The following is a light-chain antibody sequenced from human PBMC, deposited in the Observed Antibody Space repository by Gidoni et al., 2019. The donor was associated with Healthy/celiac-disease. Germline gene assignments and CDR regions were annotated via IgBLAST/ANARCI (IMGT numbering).Light chain of an antibody. CDR2: VSS. V-gene: IGKV3-11*01. J-gene: IGKJ1*01. CDR3: QRRRNWPRWT. Sequence: EIVLTQSPATLSLSPRERATISCRASQSVSSYLAWYQQKPGQAPRLLIYVSSNRATGIPARSSGSGSGTDFTFTLTSLEPEAFAVYSCQRRRNWPRWTFGQGTKVEIK. CDR1: QSVSSY.